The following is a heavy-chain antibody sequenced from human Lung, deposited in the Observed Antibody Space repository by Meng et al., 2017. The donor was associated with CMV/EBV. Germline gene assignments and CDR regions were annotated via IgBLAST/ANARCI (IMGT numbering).Heavy chain of an antibody. Sequence: SVXVSXXASGYTFTAYAFSWVRQAPGQGHEWMGWISAYNGNTNYAQKVQGRVTMTTDTSTSTAYMELRSLRSDDTAVYYCARSDMIRGVVVLDYWGQGTXVTVSS. V-gene: IGHV1-18*01. CDR2: ISAYNGNT. J-gene: IGHJ4*02. D-gene: IGHD3-10*01. CDR3: ARSDMIRGVVVLDY. CDR1: GYTFTAYA.